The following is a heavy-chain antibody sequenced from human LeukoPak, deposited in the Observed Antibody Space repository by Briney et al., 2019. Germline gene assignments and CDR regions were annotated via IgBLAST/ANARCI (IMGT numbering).Heavy chain of an antibody. CDR3: AREDARDGGYFDY. CDR1: GFTLSTYT. V-gene: IGHV3-23*01. D-gene: IGHD3-16*01. CDR2: FNGGGTYS. Sequence: GGSLRLSCTASGFTLSTYTMNWVRQAPGKGLEWVSTFNGGGTYSHHADSVKGRFTMSRDTSKNTVYLQMNSLRAEDTAMYCAREDARDGGYFDYWAQGTLVTVSS. J-gene: IGHJ4*02.